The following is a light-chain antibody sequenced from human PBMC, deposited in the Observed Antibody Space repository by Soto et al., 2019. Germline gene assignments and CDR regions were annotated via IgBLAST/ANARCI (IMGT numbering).Light chain of an antibody. CDR1: QSVSSY. CDR2: DAS. CDR3: QQRSDWTRS. J-gene: IGKJ4*01. Sequence: EIVLTQSPATLSLSPGERATLSCRASQSVSSYLAWYQQKPGQAPRLLIYDASNRATGIPARFSGSGSGTAFTLTISSLEPEDSAVYYCQQRSDWTRSFGGGTKVEIK. V-gene: IGKV3-11*01.